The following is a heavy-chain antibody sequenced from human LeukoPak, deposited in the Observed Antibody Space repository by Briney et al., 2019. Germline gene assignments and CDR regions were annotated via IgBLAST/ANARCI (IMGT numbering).Heavy chain of an antibody. J-gene: IGHJ4*02. CDR3: ARDHYDARGYHLFDK. CDR2: ISASGGTT. V-gene: IGHV3-23*01. Sequence: GGSLRLSCEASGFTFSSYGTSWVRQAPGKGLEWVSSISASGGTTYYADYVKGRFTIARDNSKNTVSLHMNNLRAEDTALYYCARDHYDARGYHLFDKWGQGTLVTVSS. CDR1: GFTFSSYG. D-gene: IGHD3-22*01.